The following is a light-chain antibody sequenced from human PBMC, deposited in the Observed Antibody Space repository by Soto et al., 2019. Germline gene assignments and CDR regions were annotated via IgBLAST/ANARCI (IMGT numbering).Light chain of an antibody. CDR2: DVS. CDR3: SSYTSSSTLVV. V-gene: IGLV2-14*01. Sequence: QSALTQPASVSGSPGQSITISCTGTSSDVGGYNYASWYQQHPGKAPKLMIYDVSNRPSGVSNRFSGSKSGYTASLTISGLQAEDEADYYCSSYTSSSTLVVFGGGTKLTVL. J-gene: IGLJ2*01. CDR1: SSDVGGYNY.